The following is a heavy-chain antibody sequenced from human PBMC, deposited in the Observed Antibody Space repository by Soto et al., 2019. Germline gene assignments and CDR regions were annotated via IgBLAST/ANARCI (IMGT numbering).Heavy chain of an antibody. D-gene: IGHD2-2*02. J-gene: IGHJ5*02. CDR2: ISAYNGNT. V-gene: IGHV1-18*01. CDR1: GYTFTSYG. Sequence: ASVKVSCKASGYTFTSYGISWVRPAPGQGLEWMGWISAYNGNTNYAQKLQGRVTMTTDTSTSTAYMELRSLRSDDTAVYYCAKSNLVVPAAIGPQYNWFDPWGQGTLVTVSS. CDR3: AKSNLVVPAAIGPQYNWFDP.